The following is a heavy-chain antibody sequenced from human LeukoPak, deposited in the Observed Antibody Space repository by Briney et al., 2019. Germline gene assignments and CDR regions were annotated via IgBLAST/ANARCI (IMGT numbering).Heavy chain of an antibody. D-gene: IGHD1-26*01. V-gene: IGHV1-18*01. CDR1: GYTFTSYG. Sequence: AAVKVSCKASGYTFTSYGISWVRQTPGQGLEWMGWISAYNGNTNYAQKLQGRVTTTTETSTSTAYMELRSPRSDDTAVYYCARRVVGATDLFDYWGQGTLVTVSS. CDR2: ISAYNGNT. CDR3: ARRVVGATDLFDY. J-gene: IGHJ4*02.